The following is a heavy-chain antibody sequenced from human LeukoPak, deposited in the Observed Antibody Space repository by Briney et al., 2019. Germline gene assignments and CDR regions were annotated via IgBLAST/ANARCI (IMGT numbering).Heavy chain of an antibody. D-gene: IGHD6-13*01. J-gene: IGHJ4*02. CDR3: ARHLAAGKWALFDY. V-gene: IGHV4-59*08. Sequence: SETLSLTCTVSGCSISSYCWSWIRQPPGKGLEWIGYIYYSGSTDYNPSLKSRVTISVDTSKNQFSLKLSSVTAADTAVYYCARHLAAGKWALFDYWGQGTLVTVSS. CDR1: GCSISSYC. CDR2: IYYSGST.